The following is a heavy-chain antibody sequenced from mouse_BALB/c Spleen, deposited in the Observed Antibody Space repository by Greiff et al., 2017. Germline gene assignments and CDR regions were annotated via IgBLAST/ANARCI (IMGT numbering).Heavy chain of an antibody. CDR3: ARNWDGY. J-gene: IGHJ2*01. CDR2: IYPGDGDT. D-gene: IGHD4-1*01. V-gene: IGHV1-87*01. CDR1: GYTFTSYW. Sequence: VKLMESGAELARPGASVKLSCKASGYTFTSYWMQWVKQRPGQGLEWIGAIYPGDGDTRYTQKFKGKATLTADKSSSTAYMQLSSLASEDSAVYYCARNWDGYWGQGTTLTVSS.